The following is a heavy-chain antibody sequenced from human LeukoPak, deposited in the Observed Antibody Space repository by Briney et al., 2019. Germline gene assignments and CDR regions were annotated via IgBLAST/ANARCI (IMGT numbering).Heavy chain of an antibody. J-gene: IGHJ4*02. CDR1: GFTFSNYA. Sequence: GGSLRLSCAASGFTFSNYAMNWVRQAPGKGLERVSVITGSGGTTFYADSVKGRFTISRDNSKNTLYLQMNSLRAEDTAVYYCAKAPPYKKYFDYWGQGTLVTVSS. D-gene: IGHD1-1*01. V-gene: IGHV3-23*01. CDR2: ITGSGGTT. CDR3: AKAPPYKKYFDY.